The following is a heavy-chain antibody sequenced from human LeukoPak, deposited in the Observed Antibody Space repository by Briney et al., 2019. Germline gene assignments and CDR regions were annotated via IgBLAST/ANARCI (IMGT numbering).Heavy chain of an antibody. CDR2: IYTSGST. CDR3: ARERRDGSYGLGY. V-gene: IGHV4-4*07. D-gene: IGHD5-18*01. CDR1: GGSISNYY. Sequence: ASETLSLTCTVSGGSISNYYWNWIRQPAGKRLEWIGRIYTSGSTNYNPSLKSRVTMSVDTAKNQFSLKLTSVTAADTAVYHCARERRDGSYGLGYWGQGTLVTVSS. J-gene: IGHJ4*02.